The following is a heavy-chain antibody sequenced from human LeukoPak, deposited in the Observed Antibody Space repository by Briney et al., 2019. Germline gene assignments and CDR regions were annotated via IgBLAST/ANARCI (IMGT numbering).Heavy chain of an antibody. J-gene: IGHJ4*02. CDR2: IGIDSGNT. D-gene: IGHD5-12*01. CDR3: ARDYEYAFDN. V-gene: IGHV3-48*01. Sequence: GGSLRLSCAASGFTFSDYSMNWVRQAPGKGLEWISYIGIDSGNTNYADSVKGRFTISGDKAKNSLYLQMNSLRVEDTAVYYCARDYEYAFDNWGQGTLVTVSS. CDR1: GFTFSDYS.